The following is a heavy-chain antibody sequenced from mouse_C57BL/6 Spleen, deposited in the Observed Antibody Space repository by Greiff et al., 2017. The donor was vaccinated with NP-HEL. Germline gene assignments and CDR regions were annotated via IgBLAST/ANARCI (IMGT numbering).Heavy chain of an antibody. J-gene: IGHJ1*03. V-gene: IGHV8-12*01. D-gene: IGHD2-4*01. CDR2: IYWDDDK. CDR3: ARGGGLRPYWYFDV. Sequence: QVTLKESGPGILQSSQTLSLTCSFSGFSLSTSGMGVSWIRQPSGKGLEWLAHIYWDDDKRYNPSLKSRLTISKDTSRNQVFLKITSVDTADTATYYCARGGGLRPYWYFDVWGTGTTVTVSS. CDR1: GFSLSTSGMG.